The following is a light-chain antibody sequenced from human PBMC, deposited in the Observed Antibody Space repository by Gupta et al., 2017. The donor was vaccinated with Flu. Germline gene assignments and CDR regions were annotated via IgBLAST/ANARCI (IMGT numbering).Light chain of an antibody. V-gene: IGKV1-39*01. CDR1: ASIHSY. Sequence: GDRVTITCRASASIHSYLNGYQQKPGRPPKLLIYAASNLQTGGPSRFSGSGSWTDFSLTISSRLPEELATYYCQQGYSTPYTFGAGTKVEI. CDR3: QQGYSTPYT. CDR2: AAS. J-gene: IGKJ4*01.